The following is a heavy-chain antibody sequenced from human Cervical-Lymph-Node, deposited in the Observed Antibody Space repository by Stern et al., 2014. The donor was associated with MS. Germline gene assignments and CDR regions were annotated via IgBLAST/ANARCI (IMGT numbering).Heavy chain of an antibody. J-gene: IGHJ6*02. CDR2: IIPMSGKT. V-gene: IGHV1-69*01. CDR1: GGSFNRHA. CDR3: ASSYSGWDNPYHFYGMDL. Sequence: VQLVQSGAEVKKPGSSVKVSCKASGGSFNRHAFSWVRQAPGHGLEWMGGIIPMSGKTSFGQRFQGRVKFIADEYTDPAYMDLSSLRSDDAAVYYCASSYSGWDNPYHFYGMDLWGQGTAVTVSS. D-gene: IGHD6-19*01.